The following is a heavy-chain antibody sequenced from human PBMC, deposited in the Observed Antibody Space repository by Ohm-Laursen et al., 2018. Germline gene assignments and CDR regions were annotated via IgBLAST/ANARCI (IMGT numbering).Heavy chain of an antibody. D-gene: IGHD3-22*01. V-gene: IGHV4-4*08. CDR2: INYSGNT. CDR3: ARDFTRYYDSSGYYGLDY. Sequence: GTLSLTCTVSGGAISNYYWSWIRQPPGKGLEWIGHINYSGNTNYNPSLKSRVTISVDTSKNQFSLKLSSVTAADTAVYYCARDFTRYYDSSGYYGLDYWGQGTLVTVSS. J-gene: IGHJ4*02. CDR1: GGAISNYY.